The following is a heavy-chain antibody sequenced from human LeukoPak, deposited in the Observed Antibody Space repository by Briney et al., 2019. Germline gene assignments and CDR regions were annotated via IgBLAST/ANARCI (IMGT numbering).Heavy chain of an antibody. CDR3: ARANGSKQFRNLDY. V-gene: IGHV3-48*03. CDR1: GFDVTQHE. J-gene: IGHJ4*02. CDR2: ISATGSYV. Sequence: GGSLRLSCATSGFDVTQHEFNWVRQAPGKGLEWVAYISATGSYVKYAESVKGRFTVSRDDAKKSVFLQMNNLALDDTAVYFCARANGSKQFRNLDYWGQGTLVTVSS. D-gene: IGHD6-19*01.